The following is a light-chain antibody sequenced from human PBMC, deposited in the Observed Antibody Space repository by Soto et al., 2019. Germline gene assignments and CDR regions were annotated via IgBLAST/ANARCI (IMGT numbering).Light chain of an antibody. CDR3: QQSASGPVT. CDR1: QSVSSSY. CDR2: GAS. J-gene: IGKJ5*01. V-gene: IGKV3-20*01. Sequence: EIVLTQSPGTLSLSPGERATLSCRASQSVSSSYLAWYQQKPGQAPRLLIYGASSRATGIPDRFSGSGSGTDFTLTISRLEPEDFATYFCQQSASGPVTFGQGTRVDIK.